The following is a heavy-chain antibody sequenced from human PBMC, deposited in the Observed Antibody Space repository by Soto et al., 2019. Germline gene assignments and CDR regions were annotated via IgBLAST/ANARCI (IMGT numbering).Heavy chain of an antibody. CDR2: ISAAGDP. CDR3: ARTDRDFYGLDV. CDR1: GFTFRNYD. J-gene: IGHJ6*02. Sequence: ELQLVECGGGLVQPGGSLRLSCEASGFTFRNYDMHWVRQGTGKGLEWVSGISAAGDPDYADSVEGRFTISRENAQNSFVLTMNSLRVGDTAVYYCARTDRDFYGLDVWGQGTTVIVSS. V-gene: IGHV3-13*05.